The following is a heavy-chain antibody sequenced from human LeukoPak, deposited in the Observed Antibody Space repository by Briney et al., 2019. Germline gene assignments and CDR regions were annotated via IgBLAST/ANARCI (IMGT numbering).Heavy chain of an antibody. CDR2: IWYDGSNK. Sequence: GGSLRLSCAASGFTFSSYGMHWVRQAPGKGLEWVAVIWYDGSNKYYADSVKGRFTISRDNSKNTLYLQMNSLRAEDTAVYYCARGPPISYYYDSSGYCYVGDHFDYWGQGTLVTVSS. D-gene: IGHD3-22*01. CDR1: GFTFSSYG. CDR3: ARGPPISYYYDSSGYCYVGDHFDY. J-gene: IGHJ4*02. V-gene: IGHV3-33*01.